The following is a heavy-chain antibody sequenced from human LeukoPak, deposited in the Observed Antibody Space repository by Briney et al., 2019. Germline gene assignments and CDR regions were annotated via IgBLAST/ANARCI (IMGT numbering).Heavy chain of an antibody. CDR2: INHSGST. J-gene: IGHJ6*04. V-gene: IGHV4-34*01. CDR1: GGSFSGYY. CDR3: ARGLPDYYYYYGMDV. Sequence: SETLSLTCAVYGGSFSGYYWSWICQPPGKGLEWIGEINHSGSTNYNPSLKSRVTISVDTSKNQFSLKLSSVTAADTAVYYCARGLPDYYYYYGMDVWGKGTTVTVSS. D-gene: IGHD2-15*01.